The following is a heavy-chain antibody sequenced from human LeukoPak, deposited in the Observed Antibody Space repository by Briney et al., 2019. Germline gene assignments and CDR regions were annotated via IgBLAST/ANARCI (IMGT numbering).Heavy chain of an antibody. CDR3: ASPLLGSGY. CDR2: ISSSSSYI. V-gene: IGHV3-21*01. D-gene: IGHD7-27*01. J-gene: IGHJ4*02. Sequence: GGSLRLSCAASGFSFSTYAMNWVRQAPGKGLEWVSSISSSSSYIYYADSVKGRFTISRDNAKNSLYLQMNSLRAEDTAVYYCASPLLGSGYWGQGTLVTVSS. CDR1: GFSFSTYA.